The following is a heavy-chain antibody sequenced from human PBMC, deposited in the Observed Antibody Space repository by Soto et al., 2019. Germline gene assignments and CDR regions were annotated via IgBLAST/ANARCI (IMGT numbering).Heavy chain of an antibody. CDR2: IIPIFGTA. Sequence: SVKVSCKASGGTFSSYAISWVRQAPGQGLEWMGGIIPIFGTANYAQKFQGRVTITADESTSTAYMELSSLRSEDTAVYYCARTRLRFLEWLLFRPGWFDPWRQGTLVTVSS. V-gene: IGHV1-69*13. CDR3: ARTRLRFLEWLLFRPGWFDP. CDR1: GGTFSSYA. J-gene: IGHJ5*02. D-gene: IGHD3-3*01.